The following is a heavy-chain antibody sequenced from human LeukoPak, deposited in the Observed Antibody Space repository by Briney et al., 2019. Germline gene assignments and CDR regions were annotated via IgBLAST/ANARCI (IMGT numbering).Heavy chain of an antibody. CDR3: ARMSGDCHNFMSY. Sequence: PGGSLRLSCAASGFTVSSNYMSWVRQAPGKGLEWVSVVYSGGSTYYADSVKGRFTISRDISKNMLYLQINSLRAEDTAVYYCARMSGDCHNFMSYWGQGTLVTVSS. V-gene: IGHV3-53*01. J-gene: IGHJ4*02. D-gene: IGHD5-24*01. CDR1: GFTVSSNY. CDR2: VYSGGST.